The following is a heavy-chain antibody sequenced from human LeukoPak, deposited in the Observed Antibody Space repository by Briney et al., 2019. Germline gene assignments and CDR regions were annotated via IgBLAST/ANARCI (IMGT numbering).Heavy chain of an antibody. CDR2: IYHGGST. CDR1: GYSISSGYY. CDR3: ARDYCSGGSCYFHVFDV. J-gene: IGHJ3*01. V-gene: IGHV4-38-2*02. Sequence: SETLSLTCTVSGYSISSGYYWGWIRQPPGKGLEWIGSIYHGGSTYYNPSLKSRVTISLDTSKNQFSLKLSSVTAADTAVYYCARDYCSGGSCYFHVFDVWGQGTTVTVSS. D-gene: IGHD2-15*01.